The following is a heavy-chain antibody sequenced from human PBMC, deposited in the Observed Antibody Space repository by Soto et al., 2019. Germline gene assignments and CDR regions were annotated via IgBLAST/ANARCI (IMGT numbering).Heavy chain of an antibody. CDR2: IWYDGNKK. D-gene: IGHD3-22*01. CDR1: GFSVSSFG. V-gene: IGHV3-33*01. CDR3: ARDEAPSVRGFPGFDY. Sequence: QVQLVESGGGVVQPGKSLRLSCAASGFSVSSFGMHWVRQAPGKGLEWVAVIWYDGNKKDYGDSVKGRFTISRDSATNTLYLQMNSLGAEDTAVYYCARDEAPSVRGFPGFDYWGQGTLVTVSS. J-gene: IGHJ4*02.